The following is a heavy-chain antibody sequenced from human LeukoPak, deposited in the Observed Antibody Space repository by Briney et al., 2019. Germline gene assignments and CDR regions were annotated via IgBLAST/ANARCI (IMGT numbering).Heavy chain of an antibody. CDR3: ARIGWDYGDYRPYYYYYYGMDV. V-gene: IGHV3-7*01. D-gene: IGHD4-17*01. CDR2: IKQDGSEK. Sequence: GGSLRLSCAASGFTFSSYWMSWVRQAPGKGLEWVANIKQDGSEKYYVDSVKGRFTISRDNAKSSLYLQMNSLRAEDTAVYYCARIGWDYGDYRPYYYYYYGMDVWGQGTTVTVSS. J-gene: IGHJ6*02. CDR1: GFTFSSYW.